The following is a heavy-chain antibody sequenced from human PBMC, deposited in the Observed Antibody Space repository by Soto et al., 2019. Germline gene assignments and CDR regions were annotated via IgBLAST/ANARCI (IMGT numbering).Heavy chain of an antibody. J-gene: IGHJ4*02. CDR3: ATAGNYDSSGRDF. CDR1: GFIFNNYA. D-gene: IGHD3-22*01. Sequence: ASVKVSCKAFGFIFNNYAISWVRQAPGQGLEWMGWISANSGNTNYAQKLQGRVTMTTDTSTSTAYMELRSLRSGDTDVYYCATAGNYDSSGRDFWGQGALVTVSS. V-gene: IGHV1-18*04. CDR2: ISANSGNT.